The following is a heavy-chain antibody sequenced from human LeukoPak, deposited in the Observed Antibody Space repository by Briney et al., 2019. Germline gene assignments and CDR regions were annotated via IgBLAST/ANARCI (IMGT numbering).Heavy chain of an antibody. Sequence: PGGSLRLSCAASGFTFSTSGMHWVRQAPGKGLEWVAVIWYDGSNKHYAESVKGRFSISRDNSKSTLYLQMNSLRAEDTAVYYCARARGASTGYRPIDYWGQGTLVTVSS. D-gene: IGHD3-22*01. CDR1: GFTFSTSG. V-gene: IGHV3-33*01. J-gene: IGHJ4*02. CDR3: ARARGASTGYRPIDY. CDR2: IWYDGSNK.